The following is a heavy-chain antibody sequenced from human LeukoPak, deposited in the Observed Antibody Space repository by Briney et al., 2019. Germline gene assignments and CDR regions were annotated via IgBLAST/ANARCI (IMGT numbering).Heavy chain of an antibody. D-gene: IGHD3-22*01. V-gene: IGHV4-34*01. CDR3: ASAREYYDSSGHYYFGGFDY. Sequence: SETLSLTCAVYGGSFSGYYWSWIRQPPGKGLEWIGEINHSGSTNYNPSLKSRVTISVDTSENQFSLKLSSVTAADTAVYYCASAREYYDSSGHYYFGGFDYWGQGTLVTVSS. CDR1: GGSFSGYY. CDR2: INHSGST. J-gene: IGHJ4*02.